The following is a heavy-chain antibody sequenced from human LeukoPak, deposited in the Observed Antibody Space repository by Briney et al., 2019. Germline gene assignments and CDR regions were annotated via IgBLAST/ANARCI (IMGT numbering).Heavy chain of an antibody. CDR3: ARDHGYGGADY. Sequence: GALRLSCAAAGFTSHNSAMQWFGQPPGKGLEWFSLTSGDGITTYFADSVEGRCTISTHNSKSSLLLHMNSPRTEDAALYYCARDHGYGGADYWGQGTLVTVSS. CDR2: TSGDGITT. D-gene: IGHD4-23*01. J-gene: IGHJ4*02. CDR1: GFTSHNSA. V-gene: IGHV3-43*02.